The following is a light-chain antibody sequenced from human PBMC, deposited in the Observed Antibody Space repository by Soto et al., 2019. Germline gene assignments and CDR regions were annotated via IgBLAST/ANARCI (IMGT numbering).Light chain of an antibody. CDR2: GAS. V-gene: IGKV3-15*01. CDR3: QQYYSYRSWT. J-gene: IGKJ1*01. Sequence: EIVMTQSPATLSVSPGERASLSCRASQSVSSNLACYQQKPGQAPRLLIYGASTRATGIPARFSGSGSGTDFTLTLSSLQPEDFATYYCQQYYSYRSWTFGQGTRVDI. CDR1: QSVSSN.